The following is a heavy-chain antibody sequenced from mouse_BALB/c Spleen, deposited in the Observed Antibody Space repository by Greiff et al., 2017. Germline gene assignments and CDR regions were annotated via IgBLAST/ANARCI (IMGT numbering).Heavy chain of an antibody. CDR2: INSNGGST. D-gene: IGHD4-1*01. V-gene: IGHV5-6-3*01. CDR3: ARDWAVGAMDY. J-gene: IGHJ4*01. Sequence: EVQLVESGGGLVQPGGSLKLSCAASGFTFSSYGMSWVRQTPDKRLELVATINSNGGSTYYPDSVKGRFTISRDNAKNTLYLQMSSLKSEDTAMYYCARDWAVGAMDYWGQGTSVTVSS. CDR1: GFTFSSYG.